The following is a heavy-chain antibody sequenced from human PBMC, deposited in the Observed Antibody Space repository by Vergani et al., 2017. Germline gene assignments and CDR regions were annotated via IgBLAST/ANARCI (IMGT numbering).Heavy chain of an antibody. CDR1: GDSVSSNSAA. J-gene: IGHJ6*02. CDR3: ARDRRXYYGSGSYYKNYYDGMDV. CDR2: TYYRSQWYN. D-gene: IGHD3-10*01. V-gene: IGHV6-1*01. Sequence: QVQLQQSGPGLVKPSQTLSLTCAISGDSVSSNSAAWNWIRQSPLRGLDWLGRTYYRSQWYNDYAVSVKSRITINQDKSKNQFSLQLNSVAPEDTAVYYCARDRRXYYGSGSYYKNYYDGMDVWGQGTTVTVSS.